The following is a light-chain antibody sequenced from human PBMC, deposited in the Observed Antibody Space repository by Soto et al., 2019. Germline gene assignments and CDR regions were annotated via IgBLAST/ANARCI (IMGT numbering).Light chain of an antibody. CDR2: LNSDGSH. Sequence: QPVLTQSPSASASLGASVKLTCTRSSGHSSYAIAWHQQQPEKGPRYLMNLNSDGSHSKGDGIPDRFSGSSSGAERYLTISSLQSEDEADYYCQTWGTGTVVFGGGTKLTVL. V-gene: IGLV4-69*02. J-gene: IGLJ2*01. CDR1: SGHSSYA. CDR3: QTWGTGTVV.